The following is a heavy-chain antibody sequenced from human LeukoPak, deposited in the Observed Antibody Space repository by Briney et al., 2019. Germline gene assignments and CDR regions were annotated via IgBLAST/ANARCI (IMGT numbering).Heavy chain of an antibody. CDR1: GFTFSSYA. Sequence: GGSLRLSCAASGFTFSSYAMHWVRQAPGKGLEWVAVISYDGSNKYYADSVKGRFTISRDNSKNTLYLQMNSLRAEDTAVYYCALEVGALKGPFDYWGQGTLVTVSS. CDR2: ISYDGSNK. J-gene: IGHJ4*02. V-gene: IGHV3-30-3*01. CDR3: ALEVGALKGPFDY. D-gene: IGHD1-26*01.